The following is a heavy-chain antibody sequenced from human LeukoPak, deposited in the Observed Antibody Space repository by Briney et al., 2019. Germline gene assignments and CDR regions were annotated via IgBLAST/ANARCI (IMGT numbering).Heavy chain of an antibody. D-gene: IGHD5-18*01. Sequence: GGSLRLSCAVSGFTFDDYAMHWVRHAPGKGLEWVSGISWNSGSIGYADSVKGRFTISRDNAKNSLYLQMNSLRAEDTAVYYCARIGAYSYGPQWYFDYWGQGTLVTVSS. J-gene: IGHJ4*02. V-gene: IGHV3-9*01. CDR2: ISWNSGSI. CDR3: ARIGAYSYGPQWYFDY. CDR1: GFTFDDYA.